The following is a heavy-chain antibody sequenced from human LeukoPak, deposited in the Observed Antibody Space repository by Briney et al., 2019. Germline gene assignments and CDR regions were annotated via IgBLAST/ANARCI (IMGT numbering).Heavy chain of an antibody. CDR3: AFVGAPLSEYNWFDP. J-gene: IGHJ5*02. CDR1: GYTFTSYG. V-gene: IGHV1-18*01. D-gene: IGHD1-26*01. CDR2: ISAYNGNT. Sequence: ASVKVSCKASGYTFTSYGISWVRQAPGQGLEWMGWISAYNGNTNYAQKLQGRVTMTTDTSTSTAYMELRSLRSDDTAVYYCAFVGAPLSEYNWFDPWGQGTLVTVSS.